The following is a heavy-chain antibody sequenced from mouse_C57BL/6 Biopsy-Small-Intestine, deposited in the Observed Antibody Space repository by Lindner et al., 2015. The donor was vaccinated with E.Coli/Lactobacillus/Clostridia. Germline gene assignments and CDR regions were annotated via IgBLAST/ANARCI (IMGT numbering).Heavy chain of an antibody. CDR2: INPYNGDT. Sequence: VQLQESGPELVKPGASVKMSCKASGYSFTGYFLNWVKQTHGKSLEWIGRINPYNGDTFYNQRFRGKATLTVDKSSSTAHMELRSLTSEDSAVYYCSRPTRATSWFPYWGQGTLVTVSA. CDR3: SRPTRATSWFPY. V-gene: IGHV1-20*01. D-gene: IGHD3-1*01. J-gene: IGHJ3*01. CDR1: GYSFTGYF.